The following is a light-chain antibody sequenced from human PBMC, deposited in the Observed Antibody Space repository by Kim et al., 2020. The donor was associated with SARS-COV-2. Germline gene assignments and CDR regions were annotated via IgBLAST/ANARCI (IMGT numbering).Light chain of an antibody. CDR1: KLGEKY. CDR3: QAWDSSTPV. J-gene: IGLJ1*01. V-gene: IGLV3-1*01. CDR2: QDS. Sequence: SYELTQPPSVSVSPGQTSSITCSGEKLGEKYASWYEQKPGQSPVLVTYQDSNRPSGFPERFSGSNSGNTATLTISGTQAMDEADYYGQAWDSSTPVFGTGTKVSDL.